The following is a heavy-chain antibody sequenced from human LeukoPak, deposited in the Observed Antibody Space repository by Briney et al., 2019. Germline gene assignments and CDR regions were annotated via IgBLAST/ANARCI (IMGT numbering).Heavy chain of an antibody. D-gene: IGHD5-12*01. CDR2: SYSGGST. CDR1: GLTFSSNY. Sequence: PGGSLRLSCAASGLTFSSNYMSWVRQAPGKGLEWVSISYSGGSTYYADSVKGRFTISRHNSKNTLYLQMNSLRAEDTALYYCAKGRGYSGYDFFDCWGQGTLVTVSS. V-gene: IGHV3-53*01. J-gene: IGHJ4*02. CDR3: AKGRGYSGYDFFDC.